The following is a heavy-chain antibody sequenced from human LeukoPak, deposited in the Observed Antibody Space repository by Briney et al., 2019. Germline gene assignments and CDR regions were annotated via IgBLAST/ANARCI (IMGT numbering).Heavy chain of an antibody. V-gene: IGHV3-21*01. CDR1: GFTFSSYS. J-gene: IGHJ4*02. CDR2: ISSSSSYI. CDR3: ARRGAGYNPDFDY. Sequence: PGGSLRLSCAASGFTFSSYSMNWVRQAPGKGLEWVSSISSSSSYIYYADSVKGRFTISRDNAKNSLYLQMNSLRAEDTAVYYCARRGAGYNPDFDYWGQGTLVTVSS. D-gene: IGHD5-12*01.